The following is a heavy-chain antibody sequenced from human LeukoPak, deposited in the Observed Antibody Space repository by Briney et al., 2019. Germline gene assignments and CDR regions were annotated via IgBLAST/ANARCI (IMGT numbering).Heavy chain of an antibody. D-gene: IGHD3-10*01. CDR3: AREPITMVRGPDAFDI. CDR2: INHSGST. CDR1: GGSFSGYY. J-gene: IGHJ3*02. V-gene: IGHV4-34*01. Sequence: SETLSLTCAVYGGSFSGYYWSWIRQPPGKGLEWIGEINHSGSTNYNPSLKSRVTISVDTSKNQFSLKLSSVTAADTAVYYCAREPITMVRGPDAFDIWGQGTMVTVSS.